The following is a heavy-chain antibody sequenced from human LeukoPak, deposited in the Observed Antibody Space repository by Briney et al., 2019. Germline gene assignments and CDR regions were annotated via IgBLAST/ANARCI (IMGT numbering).Heavy chain of an antibody. J-gene: IGHJ6*02. CDR2: IYYSGST. V-gene: IGHV4-59*08. CDR1: GGSISSYY. Sequence: PSETLSLTCTVSGGSISSYYWSWIRQPPGKGLEWIGYIYYSGSTNCNPSLKSRVTISVDTSKNQFSLKLSSVTAADTAVYYCARHPYYYYGMDVWGQGTMVTVSS. CDR3: ARHPYYYYGMDV.